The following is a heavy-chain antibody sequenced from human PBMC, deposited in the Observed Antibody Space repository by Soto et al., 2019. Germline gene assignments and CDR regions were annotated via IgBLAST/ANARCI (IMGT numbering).Heavy chain of an antibody. CDR1: GFTFSSYA. Sequence: GGSLRLSCAASGFTFSSYAMSWVRQAPGKGLEWVSAISGSGGSTYYADSVKGRFTISRDNSKNTLYLQMNSLRAEDTAVYYCAKGPVRLHYDYIWGSYRSGYFQHWGQGTLVTVSS. V-gene: IGHV3-23*01. J-gene: IGHJ1*01. CDR2: ISGSGGST. CDR3: AKGPVRLHYDYIWGSYRSGYFQH. D-gene: IGHD3-16*02.